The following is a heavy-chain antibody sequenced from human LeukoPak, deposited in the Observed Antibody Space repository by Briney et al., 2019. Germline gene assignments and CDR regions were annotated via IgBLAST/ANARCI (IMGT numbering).Heavy chain of an antibody. J-gene: IGHJ4*02. V-gene: IGHV3-30*09. Sequence: PGGSLRLSCAASGFTFSSYPMHWVRRAPGKGLEWVAVISYDGSNKYYADSVKGRFAVSRDNSKNTLYLQMNSLRDEDTAVYYCARDPSDTYYYDSSGRTPVDYWGQGTLVTVSS. CDR1: GFTFSSYP. CDR3: ARDPSDTYYYDSSGRTPVDY. D-gene: IGHD3-22*01. CDR2: ISYDGSNK.